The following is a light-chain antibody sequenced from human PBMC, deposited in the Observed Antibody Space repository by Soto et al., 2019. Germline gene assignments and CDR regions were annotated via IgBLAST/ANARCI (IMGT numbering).Light chain of an antibody. CDR1: QTISSW. CDR2: KAS. CDR3: QQYNFHPKA. Sequence: CALFGFVGAGVAIICRASQTISSWLAWYQQKPGKAPKLLIYKASTLKSGVPSRFSGSGSGTEFTLTISSLQPDDFTTYCCQQYNFHPKAFCEGTKVDVK. V-gene: IGKV1-5*03. J-gene: IGKJ1*01.